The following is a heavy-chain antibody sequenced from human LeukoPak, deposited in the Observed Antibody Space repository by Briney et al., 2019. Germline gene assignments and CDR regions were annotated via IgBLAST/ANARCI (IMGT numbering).Heavy chain of an antibody. CDR2: ISDSGANT. Sequence: GGSLRLSCAASGFTFSSYSTSWVRQAPGKGLEWVSIISDSGANTYYADSVRGRFTISRDNSKNTLYLQMNSLRAEDTAVYYCAKAVGSSSSWFDPWGQGTLVTVSS. J-gene: IGHJ5*02. V-gene: IGHV3-23*01. CDR3: AKAVGSSSSWFDP. CDR1: GFTFSSYS. D-gene: IGHD6-6*01.